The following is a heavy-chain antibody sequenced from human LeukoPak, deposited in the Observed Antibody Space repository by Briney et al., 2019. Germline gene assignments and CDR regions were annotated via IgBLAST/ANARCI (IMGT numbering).Heavy chain of an antibody. V-gene: IGHV3-30*02. J-gene: IGHJ4*02. Sequence: GGSLRLSCAASGFTFSRYGMHWVRQAPGKGLEWVAFIGNDGSDKDYADSVKGRFTISRDNSKNTLYLQMNSLRAEDTAVYYCAKDKSPWEPNGLDYWGQGTLVTVSS. CDR1: GFTFSRYG. CDR3: AKDKSPWEPNGLDY. CDR2: IGNDGSDK. D-gene: IGHD1-26*01.